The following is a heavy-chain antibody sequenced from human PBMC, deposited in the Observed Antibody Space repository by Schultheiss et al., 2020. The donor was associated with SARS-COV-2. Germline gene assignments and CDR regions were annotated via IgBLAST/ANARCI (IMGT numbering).Heavy chain of an antibody. V-gene: IGHV1-69*06. CDR1: GGTFSSYA. Sequence: SVKVSCKASGGTFSSYAISWVRQAPGQGLEWMGGIIPIFGTANYAQKFQGRVTMTEDTSTDTAYMELSSLRSDDTAVYYCARDRRYNWNYVTGYYYGMDVWGQGTTVTVSS. CDR3: ARDRRYNWNYVTGYYYGMDV. J-gene: IGHJ6*02. D-gene: IGHD1-7*01. CDR2: IIPIFGTA.